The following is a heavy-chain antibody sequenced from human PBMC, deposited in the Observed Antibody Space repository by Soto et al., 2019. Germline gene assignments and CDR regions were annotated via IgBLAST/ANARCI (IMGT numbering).Heavy chain of an antibody. Sequence: ASVKVSCKASGGTFSSYTISWVRQAPGQGLEWMGRIIPILGIANYAQKFQGRVTITADKSTSTAYMELSSLRSEDTAVYYCARSGYSSSYDFDYWGQGTLVTVSS. CDR3: ARSGYSSSYDFDY. D-gene: IGHD6-6*01. V-gene: IGHV1-69*02. CDR1: GGTFSSYT. CDR2: IIPILGIA. J-gene: IGHJ4*02.